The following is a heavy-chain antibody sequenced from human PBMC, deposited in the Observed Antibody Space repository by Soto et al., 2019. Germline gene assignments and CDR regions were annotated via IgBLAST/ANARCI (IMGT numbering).Heavy chain of an antibody. D-gene: IGHD6-19*01. CDR3: ARVPSGWFGDY. CDR1: GFTFSSYG. J-gene: IGHJ4*02. CDR2: IWYDGSNK. Sequence: QVQLVESGGGVVQPGRSLRLSCAASGFTFSSYGMHWVRQAPGKGLEWVAVIWYDGSNKYYADSVKGRFTISRDNSKNTLYLQMNSLRAEDTAVYYCARVPSGWFGDYWGQGTLVTVSS. V-gene: IGHV3-33*01.